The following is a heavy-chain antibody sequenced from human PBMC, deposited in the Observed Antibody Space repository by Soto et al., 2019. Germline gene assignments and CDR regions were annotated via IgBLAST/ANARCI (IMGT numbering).Heavy chain of an antibody. CDR2: TSYDGSNN. CDR1: GFTFRSYV. V-gene: IGHV3-33*05. J-gene: IGHJ4*02. Sequence: QVQLVESGGGVVQPGTSLRLSCVGSGFTFRSYVIHWVRQAPGKGLEWVALTSYDGSNNFYGDSVKGRFTISRHNSRNTVELQMDSLIFEDTALYYGARWGTTVGLDVWGQGTLVSVSS. D-gene: IGHD4-17*01. CDR3: ARWGTTVGLDV.